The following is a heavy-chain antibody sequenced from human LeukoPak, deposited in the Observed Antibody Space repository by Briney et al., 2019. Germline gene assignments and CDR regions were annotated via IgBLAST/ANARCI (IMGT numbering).Heavy chain of an antibody. V-gene: IGHV4-39*07. D-gene: IGHD1-7*01. J-gene: IGHJ6*03. Sequence: PPETLSLTWTVSGGSIASSCCSWGRLRHTPVKGLEWIGRAHYSGSTYYNPSPKSRVTISLDTSQNQFSLRLCSVTAADTTAYSCARLTGTYYYYYMDVWGKGTTVTVSS. CDR2: AHYSGST. CDR3: ARLTGTYYYYYMDV. CDR1: GGSIASSCCS.